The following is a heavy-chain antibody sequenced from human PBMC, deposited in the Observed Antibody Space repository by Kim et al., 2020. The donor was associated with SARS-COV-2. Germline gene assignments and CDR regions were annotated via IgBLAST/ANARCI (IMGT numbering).Heavy chain of an antibody. V-gene: IGHV3-23*01. D-gene: IGHD3-10*01. CDR3: AKGWIRGMNGLDV. J-gene: IGHJ6*02. Sequence: VKGRFTISRDSSRNTLYLQMNSLRAEDTAVHYCAKGWIRGMNGLDVWGRGTTVTVSS.